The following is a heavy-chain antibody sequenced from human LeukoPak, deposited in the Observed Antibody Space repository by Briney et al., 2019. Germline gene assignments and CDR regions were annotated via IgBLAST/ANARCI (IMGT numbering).Heavy chain of an antibody. CDR2: IHYSGST. V-gene: IGHV4-59*08. CDR3: ARHGDILTGLDY. CDR1: GGSLSSFY. D-gene: IGHD3-9*01. J-gene: IGHJ4*02. Sequence: PSETLSLTCTVSGGSLSSFYWSWLRQPPGKGLEWIGYIHYSGSTNYNPSLKSRVTISVDTSRNQFSLELSSVTAADTAVYYCARHGDILTGLDYWGRGTLVSVSS.